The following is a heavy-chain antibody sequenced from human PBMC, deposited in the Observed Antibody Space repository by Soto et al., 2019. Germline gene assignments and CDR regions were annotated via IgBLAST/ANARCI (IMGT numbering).Heavy chain of an antibody. CDR1: GYSFTSYW. CDR2: IYPDDSDT. V-gene: IGHV5-51*01. J-gene: IGHJ3*02. Sequence: GESLKISCKTSGYSFTSYWIGWVRQMPGEGLEWMGIIYPDDSDTRYSPSFQGQVTISADKSISTAYLQWSSLKASDTAMYFCARQARYSSSPGAFDIWGQGTMVTVAS. CDR3: ARQARYSSSPGAFDI. D-gene: IGHD6-6*01.